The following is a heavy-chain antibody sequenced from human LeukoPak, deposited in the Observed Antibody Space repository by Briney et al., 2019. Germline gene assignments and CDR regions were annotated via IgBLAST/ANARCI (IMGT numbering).Heavy chain of an antibody. J-gene: IGHJ3*02. CDR2: LSSSGGST. CDR1: GFTFSSDA. D-gene: IGHD1-26*01. Sequence: GGSLRLSCAASGFTFSSDAMSWVRQAPGKGLEWVSGLSSSGGSTYYADSVKGRFTISRDNSKNTLYLQMNSLRAEDTVVYYCARVLGFGVGATRSAFDIWGQGTMVTVSS. CDR3: ARVLGFGVGATRSAFDI. V-gene: IGHV3-23*01.